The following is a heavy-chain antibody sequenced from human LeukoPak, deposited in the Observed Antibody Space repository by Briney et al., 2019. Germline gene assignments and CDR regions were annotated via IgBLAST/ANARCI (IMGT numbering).Heavy chain of an antibody. D-gene: IGHD3-10*01. J-gene: IGHJ6*03. V-gene: IGHV4-59*04. CDR2: VHSSGSS. Sequence: SETLSLTCTVSGGSISSYYWSWIRQPPGKGLEWIAIVHSSGSSYYNPSLKSRVTISVDTSKNQLSLKLSSVTAADTAVYFCARQLYVSGSYYAPMDVWGKGTTVTISS. CDR3: ARQLYVSGSYYAPMDV. CDR1: GGSISSYY.